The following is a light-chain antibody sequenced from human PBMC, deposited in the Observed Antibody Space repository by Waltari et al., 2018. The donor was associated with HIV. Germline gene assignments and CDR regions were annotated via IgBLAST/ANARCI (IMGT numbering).Light chain of an antibody. Sequence: EIVMTQSPATLSVSPGERAIFSCRASQSVGDNLAWYQQRPVQAPRLLIHGTSTRATGIPARFSGSGSGTEFTLTISSLQSEDFALYYCQQYYKWPPWTFGQGTKVEIK. V-gene: IGKV3-15*01. CDR2: GTS. J-gene: IGKJ1*01. CDR1: QSVGDN. CDR3: QQYYKWPPWT.